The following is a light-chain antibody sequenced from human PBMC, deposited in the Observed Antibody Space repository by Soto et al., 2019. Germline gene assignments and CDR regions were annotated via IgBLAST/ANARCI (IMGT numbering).Light chain of an antibody. CDR1: QSISTY. Sequence: DIQMTQSPSSLSASVGDRVTITCRASQSISTYLNWYQQKPGKAPNLLIYAALSLQTGVPSRFSGSGSGTDFTLTIISLQPEDFATYYCKPSYSTTLFTVGPGTKVEIK. V-gene: IGKV1-39*01. CDR2: AAL. CDR3: KPSYSTTLFT. J-gene: IGKJ3*01.